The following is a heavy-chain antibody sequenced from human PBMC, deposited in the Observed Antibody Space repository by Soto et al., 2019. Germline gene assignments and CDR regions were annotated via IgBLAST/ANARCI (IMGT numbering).Heavy chain of an antibody. CDR3: ARVPSSSGRAHFDY. CDR1: GFTFSSYA. J-gene: IGHJ4*02. CDR2: ISYDGSNK. V-gene: IGHV3-30-3*01. Sequence: QVQLVESGGGVVQPGRSLRLSCAASGFTFSSYAMHWVRQAPGKVLEWVAVISYDGSNKYYAASVKGRFTISRDNSKNTLYLQMNSLRAEDTAVYYCARVPSSSGRAHFDYWGQGTLVTVSS. D-gene: IGHD2-15*01.